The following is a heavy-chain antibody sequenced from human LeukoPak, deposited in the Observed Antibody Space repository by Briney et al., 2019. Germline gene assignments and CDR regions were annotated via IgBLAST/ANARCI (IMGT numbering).Heavy chain of an antibody. Sequence: GGSLRLSCAASGFTFDDYGMSWVRQAPGKGLEWVSGINWNGGSTGYADSVKGRFTISRDNAKNSLYLQMNSLRAEDTALYYCARGRIAAAGTYSVLAHWGQGTLVTVSS. J-gene: IGHJ4*02. CDR3: ARGRIAAAGTYSVLAH. D-gene: IGHD6-13*01. CDR1: GFTFDDYG. V-gene: IGHV3-20*04. CDR2: INWNGGST.